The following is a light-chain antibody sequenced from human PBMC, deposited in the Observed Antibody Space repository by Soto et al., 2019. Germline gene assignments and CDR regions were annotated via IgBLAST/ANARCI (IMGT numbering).Light chain of an antibody. Sequence: QTVVTQPPSASASLGASVTLTCTLSSDYSHYKVDWYQQRPGKGPRFVMRVGTGGILGSKGNGIPDRFSVLGSGLNRYLTIKNIQGEDESDYHCGADHGSGGNFVYVFGTGTKVTVL. CDR3: GADHGSGGNFVYV. CDR2: VGTGGILG. J-gene: IGLJ1*01. V-gene: IGLV9-49*01. CDR1: SDYSHYK.